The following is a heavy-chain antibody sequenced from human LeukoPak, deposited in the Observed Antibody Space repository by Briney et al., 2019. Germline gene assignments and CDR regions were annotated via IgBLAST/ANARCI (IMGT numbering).Heavy chain of an antibody. CDR1: GFTVSSNY. V-gene: IGHV3-66*01. J-gene: IGHJ5*02. CDR3: ARATGNWFDP. D-gene: IGHD5-12*01. Sequence: GGSLRLSCAASGFTVSSNYMSWVRQAPGQGREWVSVIYSGGSTYYADSVKGRFTISRDNSKNTLYLQMNSLRAEDTAVYYCARATGNWFDPWGQGTLVTVSS. CDR2: IYSGGST.